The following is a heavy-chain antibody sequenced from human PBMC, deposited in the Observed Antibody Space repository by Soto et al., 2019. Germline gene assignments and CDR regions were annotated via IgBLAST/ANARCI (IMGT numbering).Heavy chain of an antibody. J-gene: IGHJ4*02. CDR2: ISGSGAST. D-gene: IGHD2-15*01. Sequence: EVQLLDSGGGLVQPGESLRLSCAASGFTFSNYAMSWVRLAPGKGLEWVSAISGSGASTYYADSVKGRFTISRDNSKNALDLQMNSLRVEDTALYYCAKEYSSQGFFDYWGLGTLVTVSS. CDR1: GFTFSNYA. CDR3: AKEYSSQGFFDY. V-gene: IGHV3-23*01.